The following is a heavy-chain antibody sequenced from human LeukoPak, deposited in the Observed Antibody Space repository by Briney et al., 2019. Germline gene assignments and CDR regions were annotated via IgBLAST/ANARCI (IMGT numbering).Heavy chain of an antibody. Sequence: GGSLRLSCTASGFDFSNSFMSWVRQAPGKGLEGISYISSRSTTIYADSVKGRFTISRDNDKNTVYLQMNNLRVDDTAVFYCGKGSLAVAATPLDFWGQGTLVTVSS. CDR1: GFDFSNSF. D-gene: IGHD6-19*01. V-gene: IGHV3-11*01. J-gene: IGHJ4*02. CDR3: GKGSLAVAATPLDF. CDR2: ISSRSTTI.